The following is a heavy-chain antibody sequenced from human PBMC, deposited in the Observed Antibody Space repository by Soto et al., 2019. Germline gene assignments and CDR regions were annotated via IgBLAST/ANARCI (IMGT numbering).Heavy chain of an antibody. Sequence: QVQLVQSGAEVKKPGASVKVSCKASGYTFTSYGISWVRQAPGQGLEWMGWISAYNGNTNYAQKLQGRVTMTTDTSTSTAYMGLGGLRSDDTAVYYWASHQAAAGTLGWFAPGGQGPLVTVSS. CDR2: ISAYNGNT. J-gene: IGHJ5*02. V-gene: IGHV1-18*04. CDR1: GYTFTSYG. D-gene: IGHD6-13*01. CDR3: ASHQAAAGTLGWFAP.